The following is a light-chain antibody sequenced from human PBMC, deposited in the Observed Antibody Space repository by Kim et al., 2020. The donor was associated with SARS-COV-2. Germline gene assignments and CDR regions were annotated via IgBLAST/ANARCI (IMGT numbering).Light chain of an antibody. V-gene: IGLV2-11*03. J-gene: IGLJ2*01. CDR1: RSDVVAYNY. CDR2: DVR. CDR3: CSYAGSYTVV. Sequence: GQSVTLSCTGTRSDVVAYNYVSWYQQRPGKAPKLMIYDVRRRPSGVPDRFSGSKSGNTASLTISGLQAEDEADYYCCSYAGSYTVVFGGGTQLTVL.